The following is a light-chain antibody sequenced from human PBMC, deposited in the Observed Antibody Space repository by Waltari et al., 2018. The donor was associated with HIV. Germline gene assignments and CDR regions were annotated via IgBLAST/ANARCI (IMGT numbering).Light chain of an antibody. V-gene: IGKV1-39*01. CDR3: QQTYITPYT. CDR2: TAS. J-gene: IGKJ2*01. CDR1: QNIYNF. Sequence: DIQMTQSPSSLSASVGDRVTITCRASQNIYNFLNWYQQKPGKAPKLLINTASSLRSGVPSRFSGSGSGTDFTLTISSLLPEDFTTYYCQQTYITPYTFGQGTKLEIK.